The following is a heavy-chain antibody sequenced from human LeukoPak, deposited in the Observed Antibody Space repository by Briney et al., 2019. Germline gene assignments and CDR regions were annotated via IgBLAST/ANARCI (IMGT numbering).Heavy chain of an antibody. J-gene: IGHJ6*03. CDR2: IIPIFGTA. Sequence: GASVKVSCKASGGTFSSYAISWVRQAPGQGLEWMGRIIPIFGTANYAQKFLGRVTITTDESTSTAYMELSSLRSEDTAVYYCARVVYCGGDCLMGYMDVWGKGTTVTVSS. V-gene: IGHV1-69*05. D-gene: IGHD2-21*02. CDR3: ARVVYCGGDCLMGYMDV. CDR1: GGTFSSYA.